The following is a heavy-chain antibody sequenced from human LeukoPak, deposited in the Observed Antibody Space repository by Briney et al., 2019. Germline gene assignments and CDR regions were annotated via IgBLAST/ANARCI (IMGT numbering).Heavy chain of an antibody. J-gene: IGHJ4*02. Sequence: ASVKVSCKASGYTFTSYGISWVRQAPGQGLEWMGWISAYNGNTNYAQNLQGRVTMTTDTSTSTAYMELRSLRSDDTAVYYCARVLGGSSSSWYLDFDYWGQGTLVTVSS. V-gene: IGHV1-18*01. CDR2: ISAYNGNT. CDR1: GYTFTSYG. CDR3: ARVLGGSSSSWYLDFDY. D-gene: IGHD6-13*01.